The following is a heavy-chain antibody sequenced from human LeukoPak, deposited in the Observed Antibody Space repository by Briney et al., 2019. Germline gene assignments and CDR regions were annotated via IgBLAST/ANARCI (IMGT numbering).Heavy chain of an antibody. Sequence: ASVKVSCKASGYTFTGYYMHWVRQAPGQGLEWMGWINPNSGGTNYAQKFQGWVTMTRDTSISTAYMELSRLRSDDTAVYYCARVSPWEGDAFDIWGQGTMVTVSS. CDR3: ARVSPWEGDAFDI. CDR2: INPNSGGT. CDR1: GYTFTGYY. D-gene: IGHD1-26*01. V-gene: IGHV1-2*04. J-gene: IGHJ3*02.